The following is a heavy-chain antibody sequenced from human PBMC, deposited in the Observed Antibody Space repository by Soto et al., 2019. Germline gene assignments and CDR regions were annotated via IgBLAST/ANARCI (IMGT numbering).Heavy chain of an antibody. J-gene: IGHJ4*02. CDR3: ARDGRSSYNSGWYYFDY. Sequence: QVQLVQSGTEVKKTGSSVKVSCKASGGTFSTFGISWVRQAPGQGLEWMGGIIPFFGTARYSQKFEDRITITADESTNTVYMDLRSLTSEDTAIYYCARDGRSSYNSGWYYFDYWGQGTLVTVSS. CDR1: GGTFSTFG. CDR2: IIPFFGTA. V-gene: IGHV1-69*01. D-gene: IGHD6-19*01.